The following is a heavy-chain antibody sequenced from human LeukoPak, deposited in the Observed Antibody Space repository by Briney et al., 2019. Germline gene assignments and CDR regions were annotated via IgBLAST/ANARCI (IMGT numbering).Heavy chain of an antibody. J-gene: IGHJ4*02. Sequence: GGSLRPSCAASGFTFSSYWMHWVRQAPGKGLVWVSRINSDGSSTSYADSVKGRFTISRDNAKNTLYLQMNSLRAEDTAVYYCARGMTYYYGSGSFDYWGQGTLVTVSS. CDR2: INSDGSST. D-gene: IGHD3-10*01. CDR1: GFTFSSYW. V-gene: IGHV3-74*01. CDR3: ARGMTYYYGSGSFDY.